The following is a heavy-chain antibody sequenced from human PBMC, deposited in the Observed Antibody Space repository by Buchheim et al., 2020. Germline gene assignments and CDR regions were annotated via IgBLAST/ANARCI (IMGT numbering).Heavy chain of an antibody. CDR1: GFIFSAYE. D-gene: IGHD6-25*01. J-gene: IGHJ4*02. CDR3: ARAIIAASFDY. V-gene: IGHV3-48*03. Sequence: EVQLVESGGGLVRPGGSLRLSCAASGFIFSAYEMNWVRQAPGKGLEWVSYFGSSGSTIYYADSVKGRFTISRANAKKSLYLKMNSLRAEDTAVYYCARAIIAASFDYWGQGTL. CDR2: FGSSGSTI.